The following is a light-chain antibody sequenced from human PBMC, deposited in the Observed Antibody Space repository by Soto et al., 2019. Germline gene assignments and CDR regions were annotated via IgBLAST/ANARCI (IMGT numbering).Light chain of an antibody. CDR3: QQYYRPWT. J-gene: IGKJ1*01. Sequence: DIVMTQSPDSLAVSLGERATINCKSSQSVLYSSNNKNYLAWYQQKPGQPPKLLIYWASTRESGVPDRFSGSGSGNDFTLTISSLQAEDVAVYYCQQYYRPWTFGQGTKLEIK. V-gene: IGKV4-1*01. CDR2: WAS. CDR1: QSVLYSSNNKNY.